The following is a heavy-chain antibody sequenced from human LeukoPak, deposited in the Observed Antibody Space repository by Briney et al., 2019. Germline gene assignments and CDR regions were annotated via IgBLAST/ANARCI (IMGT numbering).Heavy chain of an antibody. CDR1: GGSFSGYY. J-gene: IGHJ2*01. CDR3: ARDSSSGHWYFDL. V-gene: IGHV4-34*01. D-gene: IGHD3-22*01. CDR2: INHSGST. Sequence: SETLSLTCAVYGGSFSGYYWSWIRQPPGKGLEWIGEINHSGSTNYNPSLKSRVTISVDRSKNQFSLKLSSVTAADTAVYYCARDSSSGHWYFDLWGRGTLVTVSS.